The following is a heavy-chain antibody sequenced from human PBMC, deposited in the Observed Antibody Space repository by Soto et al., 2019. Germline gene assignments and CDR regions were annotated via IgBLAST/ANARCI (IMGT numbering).Heavy chain of an antibody. Sequence: QVHLLESGGGVVQPGRSLRLSCEASGFTFSSFGMHWVRQAPGKGLDWVAVISYEGDNTYYGDSVKGRFTISRDNSNNTVSLQMNNLRAEDTAVYYCAKDLSGGSGYYVFENWGQGTLVTVSS. CDR3: AKDLSGGSGYYVFEN. CDR1: GFTFSSFG. J-gene: IGHJ4*02. CDR2: ISYEGDNT. D-gene: IGHD3-22*01. V-gene: IGHV3-30*18.